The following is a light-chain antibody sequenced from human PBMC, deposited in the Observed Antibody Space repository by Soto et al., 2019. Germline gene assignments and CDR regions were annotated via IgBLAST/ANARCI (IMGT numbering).Light chain of an antibody. CDR1: RSISSW. J-gene: IGKJ1*01. CDR2: KAS. CDR3: QHYNSYSEA. V-gene: IGKV1-5*03. Sequence: DIQMTQSPSTLSASVGDRVIIICRASRSISSWLAWYQQKPGKAPKLLIYKASSLKSGVPSRFSGSGSGTEFTLTISSLQPDDFATYYCQHYNSYSEAFGQGTKVDIK.